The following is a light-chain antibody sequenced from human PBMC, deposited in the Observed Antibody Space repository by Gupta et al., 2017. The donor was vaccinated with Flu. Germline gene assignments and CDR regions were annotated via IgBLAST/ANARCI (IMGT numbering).Light chain of an antibody. CDR2: ADS. V-gene: IGLV3-21*02. CDR1: NIGSKG. J-gene: IGLJ1*01. Sequence: GGNNIGSKGVHWYQQKAGQAPVLVVFADSDRPSGIPERFSGSNSGNTATLTISRVEAGDEADDICQVWDSSSGHYVFGTGTKVTVL. CDR3: QVWDSSSGHYV.